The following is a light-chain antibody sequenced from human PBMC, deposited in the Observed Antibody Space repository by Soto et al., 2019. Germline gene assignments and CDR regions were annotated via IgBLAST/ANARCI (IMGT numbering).Light chain of an antibody. Sequence: QSALTQPASVSGSPGQSITISCTGTSSDVGGYKYVSWYHQYPGKAPKLMIYEVSNRPSGVSDRFSGSKSGNTASLTISGLQTEDEADYYCSSYTSSSTWVFGGGTKVTVL. CDR1: SSDVGGYKY. V-gene: IGLV2-14*01. J-gene: IGLJ3*02. CDR2: EVS. CDR3: SSYTSSSTWV.